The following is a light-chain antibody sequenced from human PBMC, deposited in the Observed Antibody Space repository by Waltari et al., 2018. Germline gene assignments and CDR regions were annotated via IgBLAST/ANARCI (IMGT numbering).Light chain of an antibody. CDR1: NGNIADNF. Sequence: FILTQPHSVSESPGKTVTISCTRSNGNIADNFVHWYQQRPGSAPTMVIFEDDQRTSGVPDRFSGSVNRSSNAASLTISGLETDDEADYYCQSQDSHSLKMFGGGTTLTVL. CDR2: EDD. V-gene: IGLV6-57*03. CDR3: QSQDSHSLKM. J-gene: IGLJ3*02.